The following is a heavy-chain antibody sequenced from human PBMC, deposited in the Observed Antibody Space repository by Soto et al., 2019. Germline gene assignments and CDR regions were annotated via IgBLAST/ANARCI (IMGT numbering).Heavy chain of an antibody. CDR3: ARDSQYYYDSSGYYSPYDAFDI. CDR1: GYTFTGYY. Sequence: GASVKVSCKASGYTFTGYYMHWVRQAPGQGLEWMGWINPNSGGTNYAQKFQGRVTMTRDTSISTAYMELSRLRSDDTAVYYCARDSQYYYDSSGYYSPYDAFDIWGQGTMVTVS. V-gene: IGHV1-2*02. CDR2: INPNSGGT. J-gene: IGHJ3*02. D-gene: IGHD3-22*01.